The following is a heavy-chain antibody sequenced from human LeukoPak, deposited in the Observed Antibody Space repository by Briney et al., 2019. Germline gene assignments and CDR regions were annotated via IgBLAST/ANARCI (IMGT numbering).Heavy chain of an antibody. V-gene: IGHV3-30*03. Sequence: GGSLRLSCVASGFTFRNYGMHWVRQAPGKGLEWVALISHDGSSEYYGDSMKGRFTISRDNSRNTFYLQMNSLRAENTAVYYCASRFEWLSSFDYWGQGTLVTVSS. D-gene: IGHD3-3*01. CDR1: GFTFRNYG. CDR2: ISHDGSSE. J-gene: IGHJ4*02. CDR3: ASRFEWLSSFDY.